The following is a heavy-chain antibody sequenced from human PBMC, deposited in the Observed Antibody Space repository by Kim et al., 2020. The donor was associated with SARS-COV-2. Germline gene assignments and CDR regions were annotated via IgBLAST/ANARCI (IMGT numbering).Heavy chain of an antibody. CDR2: ISDDGGNT. CDR1: GFTFSNYK. CDR3: ARFGIEGSEY. J-gene: IGHJ1*01. Sequence: GGSLRLSCAASGFTFSNYKLNWVRQAAGKSLEWVAAISDDGGNTFYADSVKGRLTISRDNSKKTLYLQMNDLRAEDTAMYYCARFGIEGSEY. V-gene: IGHV3-30-3*01. D-gene: IGHD3-3*01.